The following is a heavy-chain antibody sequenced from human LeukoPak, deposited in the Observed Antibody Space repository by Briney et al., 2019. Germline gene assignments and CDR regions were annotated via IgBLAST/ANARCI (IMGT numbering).Heavy chain of an antibody. V-gene: IGHV3-30*03. CDR3: ARDRDFDY. Sequence: LSLTCTVSGVSISAYYWSWIRQPPGKGLEWVAVISYDGSNKYYADSVKGRFTISRDNSKNTLYLQMNSLRAEDTAVYYCARDRDFDYWGQGTLVTVSS. CDR2: ISYDGSNK. J-gene: IGHJ4*02. CDR1: GVSISAYY.